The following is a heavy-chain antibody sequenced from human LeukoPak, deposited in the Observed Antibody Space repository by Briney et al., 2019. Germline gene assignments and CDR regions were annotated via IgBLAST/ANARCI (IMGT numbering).Heavy chain of an antibody. V-gene: IGHV6-1*01. Sequence: SQTLSLTCDISGDSVSSNSAVWNWIRQSPSRGLEWLGRTYYRSKWYNDYAVSVKSRITINPDTSKNHFSLQLKSVSPEDTAVYYCARMWGVPAPFDYWGQGALVTVSS. CDR1: GDSVSSNSAV. CDR3: ARMWGVPAPFDY. D-gene: IGHD2-2*01. CDR2: TYYRSKWYN. J-gene: IGHJ4*02.